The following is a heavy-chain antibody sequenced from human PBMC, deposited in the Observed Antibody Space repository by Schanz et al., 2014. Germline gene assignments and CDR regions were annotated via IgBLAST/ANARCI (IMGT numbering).Heavy chain of an antibody. CDR3: ARARGNIWYEDELDF. D-gene: IGHD6-13*01. J-gene: IGHJ4*02. Sequence: QVQLVESGGGVVQFGRSLRLSCVASGFTFSSYGMHWVRQAPGKGLEWVAVIWSDGSTKYYADSVKGRFTISRDNSKNTVYLEMNSLRAEDTAVYFCARARGNIWYEDELDFWGQGTQLTVSS. CDR2: IWSDGSTK. CDR1: GFTFSSYG. V-gene: IGHV3-33*01.